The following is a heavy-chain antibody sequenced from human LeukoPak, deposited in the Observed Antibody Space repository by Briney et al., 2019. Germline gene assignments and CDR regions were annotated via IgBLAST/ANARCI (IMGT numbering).Heavy chain of an antibody. CDR3: AREVPAAPGFFDY. CDR1: GGSISSGDYY. CDR2: IYYSGST. Sequence: SQTLSLTCTVSGGSISSGDYYWSWIRQPPGKGLEWIGYIYYSGSTYYNPSLKSRVTISVDTSTNQFSLKLSSVTAADTAVYYCAREVPAAPGFFDYWGQGTLVTVSS. V-gene: IGHV4-30-4*01. D-gene: IGHD2-2*01. J-gene: IGHJ4*02.